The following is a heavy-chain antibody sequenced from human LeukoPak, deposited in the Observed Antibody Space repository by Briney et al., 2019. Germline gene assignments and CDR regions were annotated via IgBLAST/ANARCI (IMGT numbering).Heavy chain of an antibody. CDR2: IYTSGST. D-gene: IGHD6-19*01. CDR1: GGSLSSYY. CDR3: ARDGRIAVAGTGAFDI. V-gene: IGHV4-4*07. J-gene: IGHJ3*02. Sequence: SETLSLTCTVSGGSLSSYYWSWIRQPAGKGLEWIGRIYTSGSTNYNPSLKSRVTMSVDTSKNQFSLKLSSVTAADTAVYYCARDGRIAVAGTGAFDIWGQGTMVTVSS.